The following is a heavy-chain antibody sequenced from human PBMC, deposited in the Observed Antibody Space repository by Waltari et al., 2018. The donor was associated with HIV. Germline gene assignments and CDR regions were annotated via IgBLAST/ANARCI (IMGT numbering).Heavy chain of an antibody. CDR3: ARKLRTTTVDY. CDR1: GGSISSSSYY. CDR2: IYYGWIP. V-gene: IGHV4-39*01. D-gene: IGHD1-26*01. J-gene: IGHJ4*02. Sequence: QLQLQESCPGLVKPSETLSLTCTLSGGSISSSSYYWCWIRQPPGKGREWIGRIYYGWIPYYNPSLKSRVTISVDTSKNHFSLKLSSVTAADTAVYYCARKLRTTTVDYWGQGTRVTVAS.